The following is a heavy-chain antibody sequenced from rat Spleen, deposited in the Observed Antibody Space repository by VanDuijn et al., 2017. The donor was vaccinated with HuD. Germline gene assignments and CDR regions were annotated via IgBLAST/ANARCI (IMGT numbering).Heavy chain of an antibody. Sequence: EVQLVESGGGLVQPGRSLKLSCAASGFTFSDYNMAWVRQAPKKGLEWVATISYDGSSTYYRDSVKGRFTISRDNAKSTLYLQMDSLRSEDTATYYCARGMGYYFDYWGQGVMVTVSS. CDR3: ARGMGYYFDY. CDR1: GFTFSDYN. CDR2: ISYDGSST. D-gene: IGHD4-6*01. J-gene: IGHJ2*01. V-gene: IGHV5-7*01.